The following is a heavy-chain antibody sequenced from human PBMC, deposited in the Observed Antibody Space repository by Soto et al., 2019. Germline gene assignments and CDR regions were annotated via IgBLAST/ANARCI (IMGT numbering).Heavy chain of an antibody. V-gene: IGHV1-18*01. CDR3: ARDRGVAPPVAGNTHYYYYMDV. CDR2: ISAFNGNT. D-gene: IGHD6-19*01. Sequence: QDQLVQSGAEVKKPGASVTVSCKASGYSFTNYGGTWVRQAPGQGLEWMGWISAFNGNTHYAQNLQGRVTMTTDASTSTAYMELRSLRSDDTAVYYCARDRGVAPPVAGNTHYYYYMDVWGKGTTVTVSS. CDR1: GYSFTNYG. J-gene: IGHJ6*03.